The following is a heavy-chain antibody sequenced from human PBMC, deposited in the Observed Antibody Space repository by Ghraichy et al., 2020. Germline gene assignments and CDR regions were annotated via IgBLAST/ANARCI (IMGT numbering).Heavy chain of an antibody. J-gene: IGHJ4*02. CDR3: ARDPSGSYPWRSFDY. CDR2: INPSGGST. D-gene: IGHD1-26*01. Sequence: ASVKVSCKASGYTFTSYYMHWVRQAPGQGLEWMGIINPSGGSTSYAQKFQGRVTMTRDTSTSTVYMELSSLRSEDTAVYYCARDPSGSYPWRSFDYWGQGTLVTVSS. V-gene: IGHV1-46*01. CDR1: GYTFTSYY.